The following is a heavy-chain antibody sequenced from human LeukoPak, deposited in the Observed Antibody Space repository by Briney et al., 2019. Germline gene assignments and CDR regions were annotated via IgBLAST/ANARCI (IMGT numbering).Heavy chain of an antibody. CDR2: ISSSSSYI. Sequence: PGGSLRLSCAASGFTFSSYSMNWVRQAPGKGLEWVSSISSSSSYIYYADSVKGRFTISRDNAKNSLYLQMNSLRAEDTAVYYCASVRILRGVTSDGSDYWGQGTLVTVSS. D-gene: IGHD3-10*01. V-gene: IGHV3-21*01. CDR1: GFTFSSYS. J-gene: IGHJ4*02. CDR3: ASVRILRGVTSDGSDY.